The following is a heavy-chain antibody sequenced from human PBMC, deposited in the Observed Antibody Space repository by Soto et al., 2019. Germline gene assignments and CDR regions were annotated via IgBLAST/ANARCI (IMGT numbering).Heavy chain of an antibody. CDR2: ISSSRNTI. CDR3: ARDPSLTAAAGRSWFDH. V-gene: IGHV3-48*02. D-gene: IGHD6-13*01. Sequence: EVQLVESGGGLVQPGWSLRLSCAASGFTFSSYSMNWVRQDPGKGLEWVSYISSSRNTIYYADSVKGRFTISRDNAKNSLYLQMNSLRDEDTAVYYCARDPSLTAAAGRSWFDHWGQGTLVTVSS. J-gene: IGHJ5*02. CDR1: GFTFSSYS.